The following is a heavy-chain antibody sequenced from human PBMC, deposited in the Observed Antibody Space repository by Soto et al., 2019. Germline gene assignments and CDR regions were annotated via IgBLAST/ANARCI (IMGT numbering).Heavy chain of an antibody. Sequence: SQTLSLTGAISGDSVSSNSAAWIWIRQSPSKGLEWLGRTYYRSKWYNDYAVSVKSRITINPDTSKNQFSMQLNSVTPEDTAVYYCARELSSSWYRSDFDYWGQGTLVTVSS. CDR1: GDSVSSNSAA. CDR3: ARELSSSWYRSDFDY. D-gene: IGHD6-13*01. CDR2: TYYRSKWYN. V-gene: IGHV6-1*01. J-gene: IGHJ4*02.